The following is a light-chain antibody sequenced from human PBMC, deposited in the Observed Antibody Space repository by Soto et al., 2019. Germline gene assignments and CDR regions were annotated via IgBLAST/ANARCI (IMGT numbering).Light chain of an antibody. CDR2: DVS. V-gene: IGLV2-14*01. J-gene: IGLJ2*01. Sequence: ALTQPASVSGSPGQSIAISCTGTSSDVGGYNYVSWYQQHPGKVLKLLIRDVSNRPSGVSDRFSGSRSGNTASLTISGLQAEDEADYYCSSYSSISTRVFGGGTKVTVL. CDR1: SSDVGGYNY. CDR3: SSYSSISTRV.